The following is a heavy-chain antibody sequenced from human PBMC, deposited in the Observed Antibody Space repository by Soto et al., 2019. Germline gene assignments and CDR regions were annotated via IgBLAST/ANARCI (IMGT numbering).Heavy chain of an antibody. CDR3: AREADFASSGYVLDY. Sequence: AGGSLSLSCSASGFTLSSYAMHWVRQAPWKGLEYVSAIRSNGNTTFYADSVKGRFTISRDDAKDSLFLQMNSLRADDTAVYYCAREADFASSGYVLDYWGLGTLVTVSS. CDR2: IRSNGNTT. CDR1: GFTLSSYA. V-gene: IGHV3-64*04. J-gene: IGHJ4*02. D-gene: IGHD3-22*01.